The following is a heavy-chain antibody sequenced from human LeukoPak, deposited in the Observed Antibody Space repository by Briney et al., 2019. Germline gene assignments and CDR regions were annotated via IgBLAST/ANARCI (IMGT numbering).Heavy chain of an antibody. CDR1: GGSISSYY. V-gene: IGHV4-59*03. J-gene: IGHJ4*02. Sequence: SETLSLTCTVSGGSISSYYWSWIRQPPGKGLEWIGYIYYSGSTNYNPSLKSRVTMSVDTSKNQFSLKLSSVTAADTAVYYCGKSKNSWYLASIDQWGQGTLVTVSS. D-gene: IGHD6-13*01. CDR2: IYYSGST. CDR3: GKSKNSWYLASIDQ.